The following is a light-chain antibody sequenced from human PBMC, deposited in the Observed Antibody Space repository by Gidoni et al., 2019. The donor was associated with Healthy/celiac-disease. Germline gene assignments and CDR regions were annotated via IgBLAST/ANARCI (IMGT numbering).Light chain of an antibody. CDR3: QQYNRT. CDR2: KAS. V-gene: IGKV1-5*03. CDR1: QSISSW. J-gene: IGKJ1*01. Sequence: DIQMTQSPSTLSASVGDRVTITCRDSQSISSWLAWYQQKPGKAPKLLIYKASSLESGVPSRFSGSGSGTEFTLTISSLQPDDFATYYCQQYNRTFGQGTKVEIK.